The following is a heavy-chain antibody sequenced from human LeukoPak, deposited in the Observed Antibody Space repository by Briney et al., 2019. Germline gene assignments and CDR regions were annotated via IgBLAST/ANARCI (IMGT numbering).Heavy chain of an antibody. J-gene: IGHJ5*02. CDR2: ISGSGGST. CDR1: GFTFSSYA. Sequence: TGGSLRLSCAASGFTFSSYAMSWVRQAPGKGLEWVSAISGSGGSTYYADSVKGRFTISRDNSKNTLYLQMNSLRAEDTAVYYCAKDASVAGAGIRAPNWFDPWGQGTLVTVSS. CDR3: AKDASVAGAGIRAPNWFDP. V-gene: IGHV3-23*01. D-gene: IGHD6-19*01.